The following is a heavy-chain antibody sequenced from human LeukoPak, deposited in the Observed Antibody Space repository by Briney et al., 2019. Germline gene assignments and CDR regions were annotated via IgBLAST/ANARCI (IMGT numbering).Heavy chain of an antibody. CDR3: ARAAAAGTVDY. Sequence: PGGSLRLSCVVSGFTSSSYWMSWVRQAPGKGLEWVANVNQDGSEQYYVDSVKGRFIISKDNAKNSLYLQTNSLRVEDTAVYYCARAAAAGTVDYWGQGTLVIVSS. V-gene: IGHV3-7*01. D-gene: IGHD6-13*01. J-gene: IGHJ4*02. CDR2: VNQDGSEQ. CDR1: GFTSSSYW.